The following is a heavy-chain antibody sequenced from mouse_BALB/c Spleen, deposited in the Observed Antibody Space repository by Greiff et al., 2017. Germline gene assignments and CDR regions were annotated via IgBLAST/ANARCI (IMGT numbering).Heavy chain of an antibody. CDR2: ISSGSSTI. CDR1: GFTFSSFG. Sequence: EVMLVESGGGLVQPGGSRKLSCAASGFTFSSFGMHWVRQAPEKGLEWVAYISSGSSTIYYADTVKGRFTISRDNPKNTLFLQMTSLRSEDTAMYYCARRGAYGNYVMDYWGQGTSVTVSS. D-gene: IGHD2-10*02. V-gene: IGHV5-17*02. J-gene: IGHJ4*01. CDR3: ARRGAYGNYVMDY.